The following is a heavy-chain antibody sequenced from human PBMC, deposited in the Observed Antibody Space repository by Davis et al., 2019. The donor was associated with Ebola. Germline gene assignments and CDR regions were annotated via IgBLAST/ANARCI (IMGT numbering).Heavy chain of an antibody. CDR2: ISWNSGSI. Sequence: GGSLRLSCAASGFTFDDYAMHWVRQAPGKGLEWVPGISWNSGSIGYADSVKGRFTISRDNAKNSLYLQMNSLRAEDTALYYCAKAGSGWPGELDYWGQGTLVTVSS. J-gene: IGHJ4*02. CDR1: GFTFDDYA. D-gene: IGHD6-19*01. CDR3: AKAGSGWPGELDY. V-gene: IGHV3-9*01.